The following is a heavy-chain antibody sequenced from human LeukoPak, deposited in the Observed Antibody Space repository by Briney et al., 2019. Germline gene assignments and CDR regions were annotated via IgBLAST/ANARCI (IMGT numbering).Heavy chain of an antibody. Sequence: SHSLSLTCTLSGGSISRGGYHWRCSRHHPRKGLLRIGYVYYSGSTYYNPSLKSRVTISVDTSKNQFSLKLSSVTAADTAVFYCARGSAGYDLYYYYYMDVWGKGTTVTVSS. CDR1: GGSISRGGYH. V-gene: IGHV4-31*03. CDR2: VYYSGST. CDR3: ARGSAGYDLYYYYYMDV. D-gene: IGHD3-3*01. J-gene: IGHJ6*03.